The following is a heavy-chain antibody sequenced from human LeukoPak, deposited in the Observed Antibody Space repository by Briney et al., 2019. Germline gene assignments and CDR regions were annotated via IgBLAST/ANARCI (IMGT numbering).Heavy chain of an antibody. Sequence: SVKVSSKASGGTFSSYAISWVRQAPGQGLEWMGGIIPIFGTANYAQKFQGRVTITADKSTSTAYMELSSLRSEDTAVYYCATQRVGATRDAFDIWGQGTMVTVSS. CDR3: ATQRVGATRDAFDI. D-gene: IGHD1-26*01. V-gene: IGHV1-69*06. CDR2: IIPIFGTA. CDR1: GGTFSSYA. J-gene: IGHJ3*02.